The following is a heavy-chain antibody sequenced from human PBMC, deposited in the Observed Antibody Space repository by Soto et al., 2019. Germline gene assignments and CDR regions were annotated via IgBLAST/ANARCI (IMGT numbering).Heavy chain of an antibody. J-gene: IGHJ5*02. V-gene: IGHV4-4*02. D-gene: IGHD3-3*01. CDR1: GGSISSSNW. CDR2: IYHSGST. Sequence: QVQLQESGPGLVKPSGTLSLTCAVSGGSISSSNWWSWVRQPPGKGLEWIGEIYHSGSTNYHPSLKSLFTISIDKSKDQVSLKLTSVTAADTAVYYCAGSIREGFGFDPWCQGSLVTVSS. CDR3: AGSIREGFGFDP.